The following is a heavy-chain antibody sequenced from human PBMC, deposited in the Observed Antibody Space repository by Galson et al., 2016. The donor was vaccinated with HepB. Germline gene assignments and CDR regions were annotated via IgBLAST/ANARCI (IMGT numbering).Heavy chain of an antibody. CDR3: AKASGSDYFFEH. Sequence: SLRLSCAASGFTFQDYVIHWVRQRPGKGLEWVSLINWDGGATFYTESVKGRFTTSRDNSKNSLYLQMNSLTTEDTAFYFCAKASGSDYFFEHWGQGSLVTVSS. CDR1: GFTFQDYV. J-gene: IGHJ4*02. D-gene: IGHD1-26*01. V-gene: IGHV3-43D*03. CDR2: INWDGGAT.